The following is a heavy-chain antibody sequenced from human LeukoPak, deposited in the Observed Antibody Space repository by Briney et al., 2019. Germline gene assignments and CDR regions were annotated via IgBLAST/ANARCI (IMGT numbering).Heavy chain of an antibody. CDR3: AREGYDFWSGPRPNWFDP. CDR2: IYYSGST. V-gene: IGHV4-59*12. D-gene: IGHD3-3*01. J-gene: IGHJ5*02. Sequence: SETLSLTCTVSGGSISSYYWSWIREPPGKGLEWSGYIYYSGSTNYKPSLKSRVTTSVDTSKNQFSLKRSSVTAADTAVYYWAREGYDFWSGPRPNWFDPWGQGTLVTVSS. CDR1: GGSISSYY.